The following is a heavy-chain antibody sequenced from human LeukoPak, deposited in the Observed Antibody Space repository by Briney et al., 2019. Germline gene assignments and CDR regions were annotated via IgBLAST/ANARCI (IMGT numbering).Heavy chain of an antibody. CDR2: IYYSGST. CDR3: ARDLRYHFDY. Sequence: SETLSLTCTVSGDSSSTCSWTWIRQPPGKGLEWIGYIYYSGSTNYNPSLKSRVTISVDTSKNQFSLKLSSVTAADTAVYYCARDLRYHFDYWGQGTLVTVSS. D-gene: IGHD3-9*01. J-gene: IGHJ4*02. V-gene: IGHV4-59*01. CDR1: GDSSSTCS.